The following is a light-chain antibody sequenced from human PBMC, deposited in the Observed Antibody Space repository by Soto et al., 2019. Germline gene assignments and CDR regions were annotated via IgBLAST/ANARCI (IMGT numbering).Light chain of an antibody. CDR1: QGISSY. CDR3: QQTYSTPPT. CDR2: AAS. Sequence: AIRMTQYPSSLSASTGDRVTITCRASQGISSYLAWYQQKPGKAPKLLIYAASTLQSGVPSRFSGSGSGTDFTLTISCLQSEDFATYYCQQTYSTPPTFGQGTKVEIK. J-gene: IGKJ1*01. V-gene: IGKV1-8*01.